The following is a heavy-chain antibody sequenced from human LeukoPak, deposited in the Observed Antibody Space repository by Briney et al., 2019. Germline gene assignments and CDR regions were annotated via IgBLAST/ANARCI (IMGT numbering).Heavy chain of an antibody. CDR1: GFTFSSFG. J-gene: IGHJ4*02. D-gene: IGHD3-10*01. CDR2: ISKNEDST. Sequence: PGGSLRLSCAASGFTFSSFGLHWVRQAPGKGLEYVSGISKNEDSTFYADSMQARFTISRDNYNNKLFLQMNSVRPEDTAVYFCLKDLAGTYSFDYWGQGARVTVSS. CDR3: LKDLAGTYSFDY. V-gene: IGHV3-64D*06.